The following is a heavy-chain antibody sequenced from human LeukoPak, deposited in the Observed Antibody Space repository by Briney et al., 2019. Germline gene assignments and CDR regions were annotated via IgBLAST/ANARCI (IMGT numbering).Heavy chain of an antibody. J-gene: IGHJ4*02. CDR2: INSDGSST. V-gene: IGHV3-74*01. Sequence: GGSLRLSCAASGFTFSSYWMHWVRHAPGEGLVWVSRINSDGSSTTYADSVKGRFTISRDNAKNTLYLQMNSLRAEDTAVYYCARDFYYDFWSGYYHWGQGTLVTVSS. CDR1: GFTFSSYW. CDR3: ARDFYYDFWSGYYH. D-gene: IGHD3-3*01.